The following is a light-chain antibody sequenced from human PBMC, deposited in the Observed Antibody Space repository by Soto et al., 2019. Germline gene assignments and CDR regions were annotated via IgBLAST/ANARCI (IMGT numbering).Light chain of an antibody. CDR2: EVY. Sequence: QSALTKPASVSGSRGQSITISCTGTGTSSDVRDYNFVSWYQHHPGKAPQLLIYEVYNRPSGVSARFSGSKSVNTASLTISGLQAEDEADYYCSSYTGSTTHVLFGGGTKVTVL. J-gene: IGLJ2*01. V-gene: IGLV2-14*01. CDR3: SSYTGSTTHVL. CDR1: GTSSDVRDYNF.